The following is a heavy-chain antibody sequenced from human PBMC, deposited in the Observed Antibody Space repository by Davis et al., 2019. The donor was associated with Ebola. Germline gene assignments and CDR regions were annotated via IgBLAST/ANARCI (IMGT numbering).Heavy chain of an antibody. CDR2: TSYSGTT. V-gene: IGHV4-39*01. Sequence: MPGGSLRLSCTVSGGSFSSSTYYWGWIRQPPGRGLEWIGSTSYSGTTHYNPSPKSRVTMSVGTSKNQFSLKLSSVTAADTAVYYCARRTIFSTFDIWGQGTMVTVSS. D-gene: IGHD3-3*01. J-gene: IGHJ3*02. CDR3: ARRTIFSTFDI. CDR1: GGSFSSSTYY.